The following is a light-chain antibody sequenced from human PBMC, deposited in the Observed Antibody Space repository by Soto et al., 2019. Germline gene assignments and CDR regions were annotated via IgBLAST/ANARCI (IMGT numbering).Light chain of an antibody. J-gene: IGKJ1*01. V-gene: IGKV3-15*01. Sequence: EIVMTQSPATLSVSPGERATLSCRASQSVSSNLAWYQRKPDQAPRLLIYGASTRATGIPARFSGSGSGTEFTLTISSLQSEDFAVYYCQQYNNWPPWTFGQGTKVEI. CDR1: QSVSSN. CDR2: GAS. CDR3: QQYNNWPPWT.